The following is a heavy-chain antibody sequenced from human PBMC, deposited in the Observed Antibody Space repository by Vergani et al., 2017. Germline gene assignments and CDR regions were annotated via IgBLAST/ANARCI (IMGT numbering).Heavy chain of an antibody. Sequence: QVQLVESGGGLVQPGGSLRLSCAASGFTFSSYWMSWVRQAPGKGLEWVAFIRYDGSNKYYADSVKGRFTISRDNAKNSLYLQMNSLRAEDTAVYYCARPPGELVAAAGYDYWGQGTLVTVSS. D-gene: IGHD6-13*01. V-gene: IGHV3-30*02. CDR2: IRYDGSNK. CDR1: GFTFSSYW. J-gene: IGHJ4*02. CDR3: ARPPGELVAAAGYDY.